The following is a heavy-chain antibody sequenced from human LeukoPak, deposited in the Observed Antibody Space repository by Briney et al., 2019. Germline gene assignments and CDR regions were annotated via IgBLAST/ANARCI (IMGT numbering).Heavy chain of an antibody. V-gene: IGHV1-2*02. Sequence: ASVKVSCKASGYTFTGYYMHWVRQAPGQGLEWMGWINPNSGGTNYAQKFQGRVTMTRDTSISTAYMELSRLRSDDTAVYYCARDLRRTYYYDSSGYAGPFGYWGQGTLVTVSS. J-gene: IGHJ4*02. CDR3: ARDLRRTYYYDSSGYAGPFGY. D-gene: IGHD3-22*01. CDR2: INPNSGGT. CDR1: GYTFTGYY.